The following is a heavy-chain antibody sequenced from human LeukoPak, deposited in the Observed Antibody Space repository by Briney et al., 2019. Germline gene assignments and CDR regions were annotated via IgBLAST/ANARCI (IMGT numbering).Heavy chain of an antibody. D-gene: IGHD2-21*02. CDR2: IWYDGSNK. CDR1: GFTFNRFS. J-gene: IGHJ4*02. Sequence: SGRSLRLSCATSGFTFNRFSMHWVRQAPGKGLEWVAVIWYDGSNKDYADSVKGRFTISRDNSKNTLYLQMSGLRAEDTAVYYCATSAHIEVGTASPPDYWGQGTLVSVTS. CDR3: ATSAHIEVGTASPPDY. V-gene: IGHV3-33*01.